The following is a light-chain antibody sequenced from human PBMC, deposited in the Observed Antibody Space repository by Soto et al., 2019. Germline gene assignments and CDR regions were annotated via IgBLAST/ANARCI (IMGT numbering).Light chain of an antibody. CDR1: TSDVGSYDL. J-gene: IGLJ1*01. Sequence: QSVLTQPASVSGSPGQSITISCTGTTSDVGSYDLVSWYQQHPGKSPKIMIYEVSKRPSGDSNRFSGSKSGNTASLTISGLQAEDAADYYCCSYAGGSSTYVFGTGTKVTVL. CDR2: EVS. CDR3: CSYAGGSSTYV. V-gene: IGLV2-23*02.